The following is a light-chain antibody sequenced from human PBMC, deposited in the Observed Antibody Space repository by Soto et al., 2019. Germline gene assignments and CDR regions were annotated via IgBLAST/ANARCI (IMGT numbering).Light chain of an antibody. CDR1: QSVSSSY. J-gene: IGKJ5*01. CDR3: QQYGSSPPIT. V-gene: IGKV3-20*01. CDR2: GAS. Sequence: EIVLTQSPGTLSLSPGERATLSCRASQSVSSSYLAWYQQKPGQAPRLLIYGASSRATGIPDRFSGSGSGTDFTLTIRRLEPEDCAVYYCQQYGSSPPITFGQATRLEIK.